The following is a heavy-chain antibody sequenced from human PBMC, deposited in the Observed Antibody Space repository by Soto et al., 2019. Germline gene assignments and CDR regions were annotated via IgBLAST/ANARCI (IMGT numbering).Heavy chain of an antibody. CDR3: ARVRLRGYDSSGFYS. J-gene: IGHJ4*02. CDR2: INPNSGGT. Sequence: ASVKVSCKASGYTFTGYYMHWVRQAPGQGLEWMGWINPNSGGTNYAQKFQGRVTMTRDTSISTVYMELRRLRSDDTAIYYCARVRLRGYDSSGFYSWGQRTTVTVSS. D-gene: IGHD3-22*01. CDR1: GYTFTGYY. V-gene: IGHV1-2*02.